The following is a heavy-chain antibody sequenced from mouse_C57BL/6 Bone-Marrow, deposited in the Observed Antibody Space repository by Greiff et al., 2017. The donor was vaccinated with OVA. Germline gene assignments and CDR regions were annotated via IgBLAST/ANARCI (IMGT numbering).Heavy chain of an antibody. CDR3: AIYYYGSPWFAY. J-gene: IGHJ3*01. Sequence: QVQLKQSGAELARPGASVKMSCKASGYTFTSYTMHWVKQRPGQGLEWIGYINPSSGYTKYNQKFKDKATLTADKSSSTAYMQLSSLTSEDSAVYYCAIYYYGSPWFAYWGQGTLVTVSA. CDR2: INPSSGYT. D-gene: IGHD1-1*01. V-gene: IGHV1-4*01. CDR1: GYTFTSYT.